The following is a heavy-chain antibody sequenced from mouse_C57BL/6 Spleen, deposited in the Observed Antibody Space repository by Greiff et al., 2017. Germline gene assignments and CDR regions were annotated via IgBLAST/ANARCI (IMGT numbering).Heavy chain of an antibody. CDR1: GYTFTSYW. J-gene: IGHJ4*01. V-gene: IGHV1-55*01. CDR2: IYPGSGST. Sequence: VQLQQPGAELVKPGASVKMSCKASGYTFTSYWITWVKQRPGQGLEWIGDIYPGSGSTNYNEKFKSKATLTVDTSSSTAYMRLSSLTSEDSAVYYCAREGDYYYAMDYWGQGTSVTVSS. D-gene: IGHD3-3*01. CDR3: AREGDYYYAMDY.